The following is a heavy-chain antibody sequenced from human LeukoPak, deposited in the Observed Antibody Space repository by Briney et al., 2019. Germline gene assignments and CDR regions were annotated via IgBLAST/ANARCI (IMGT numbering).Heavy chain of an antibody. CDR2: IYYSGST. CDR3: ARQSYDFWSGYYMDV. CDR1: GGSISSYY. J-gene: IGHJ6*03. Sequence: PSETLSLTCTVSGGSISSYYWSWIRQPPGKGLEWIGYIYYSGSTNYNPSLKSRVTISVDTSKNQFSLRLSSVTAADTAVYYCARQSYDFWSGYYMDVWGKGTTVTVSS. D-gene: IGHD3-3*01. V-gene: IGHV4-59*01.